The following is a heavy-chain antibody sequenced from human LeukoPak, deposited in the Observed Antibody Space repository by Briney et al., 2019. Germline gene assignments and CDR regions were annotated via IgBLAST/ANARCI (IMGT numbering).Heavy chain of an antibody. CDR2: ISAYNGNT. CDR3: ATVVGYDYEGTLFDY. CDR1: GYTFTGYY. D-gene: IGHD5-12*01. Sequence: GASVKVSCKASGYTFTGYYMHWVRQAPGQGLEWMGWISAYNGNTNYAQKLQGRVTVTTDTSTSTAYMELRSLRSEDTAVYYCATVVGYDYEGTLFDYWGQGTLVTVSS. J-gene: IGHJ4*02. V-gene: IGHV1-18*04.